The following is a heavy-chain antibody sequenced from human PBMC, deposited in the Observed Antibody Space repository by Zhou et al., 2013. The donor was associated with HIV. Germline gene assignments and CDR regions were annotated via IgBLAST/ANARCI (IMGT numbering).Heavy chain of an antibody. V-gene: IGHV1-46*01. CDR3: ARDSQKYVWSGSWDH. CDR2: INPADGAT. CDR1: GYVFRKNR. Sequence: QVQLVQSGSEVKRPGAAVTLSCQASGYVFRKNRINWVRQVPGQGLEWLGMINPADGATSYSQRFQARLIMTLDTSTMIVNMELGSLTLNDTAVYFCARDSQKYVWSGSWDHWGQGSLVIVSP. D-gene: IGHD6-25*01. J-gene: IGHJ1*01.